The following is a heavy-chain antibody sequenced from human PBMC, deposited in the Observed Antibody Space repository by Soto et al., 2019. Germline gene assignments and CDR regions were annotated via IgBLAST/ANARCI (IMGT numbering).Heavy chain of an antibody. V-gene: IGHV3-23*01. D-gene: IGHD1-26*01. CDR1: GFTFSSYA. J-gene: IGHJ4*01. CDR3: GKDVRWELIASRDFDY. Sequence: PVGSLRLSCAASGFTFSSYAMSWVRQAPGKGLEWVSAISGSGGSTYYADSVKGRFTISRDNSKNTLYLQMNSLRAEDTAVYYWGKDVRWELIASRDFDYWGQGTMVTVSS. CDR2: ISGSGGST.